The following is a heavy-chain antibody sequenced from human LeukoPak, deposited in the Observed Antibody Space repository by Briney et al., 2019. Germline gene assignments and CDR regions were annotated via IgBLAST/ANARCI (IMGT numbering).Heavy chain of an antibody. CDR1: GGSFSGYY. CDR3: SYSSGWYGDDAFDI. V-gene: IGHV4-34*01. Sequence: SETLSLTCAVYGGSFSGYYWSWIRQPPGKGLEWIGEINHSGSTNYNPSLKSRVTISVDTSKNQFSLKLSSVTAADTAVYYCSYSSGWYGDDAFDIWGQGTMVTVSP. J-gene: IGHJ3*02. D-gene: IGHD6-19*01. CDR2: INHSGST.